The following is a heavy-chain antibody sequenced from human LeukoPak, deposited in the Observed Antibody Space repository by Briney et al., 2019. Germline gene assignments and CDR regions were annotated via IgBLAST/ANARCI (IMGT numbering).Heavy chain of an antibody. CDR1: GFTVSSNY. D-gene: IGHD5/OR15-5a*01. CDR3: ARCLGYYYGMDV. J-gene: IGHJ6*02. CDR2: ISSAGST. Sequence: GGSLTLSCAASGFTVSSNYMSWVRQAPGKGREWVSVISSAGSTYYVDSVKGRFTISRHNSKNTLYLQMNSLRAEDTAVYYCARCLGYYYGMDVWGQGTTVTVSS. V-gene: IGHV3-53*04.